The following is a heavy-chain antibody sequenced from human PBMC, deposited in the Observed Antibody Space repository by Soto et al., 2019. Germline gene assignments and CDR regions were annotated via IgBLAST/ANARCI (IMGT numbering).Heavy chain of an antibody. CDR1: GYTFTDYD. D-gene: IGHD2-15*01. CDR2: MNPNSGET. Sequence: QEQLVQSGAEVKKPGASVKVSCKTSGYTFTDYDINWVRQATGQGLEWIGWMNPNSGETGYAQKFQGRVTMIRSASLSTDYLELSSLRSEDTAVYYCARVAVAARPRWYNWFDPWGQGTLVTVSS. CDR3: ARVAVAARPRWYNWFDP. J-gene: IGHJ5*02. V-gene: IGHV1-8*01.